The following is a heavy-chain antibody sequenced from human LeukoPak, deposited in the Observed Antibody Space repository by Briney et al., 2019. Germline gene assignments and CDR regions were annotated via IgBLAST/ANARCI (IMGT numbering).Heavy chain of an antibody. V-gene: IGHV3-64D*06. CDR3: VKPRVLDYYDSSGYYGGSYYFDY. CDR2: ISSNGGST. J-gene: IGHJ4*02. Sequence: PGGSLRLSCAASGFTFSSYAMSWVRQAPGKGLEYVSAISSNGGSTYYADSVKGRFTISRDNSKNTLYLQMSSLRAEDTAVYYCVKPRVLDYYDSSGYYGGSYYFDYWGQGTLVTVSS. CDR1: GFTFSSYA. D-gene: IGHD3-22*01.